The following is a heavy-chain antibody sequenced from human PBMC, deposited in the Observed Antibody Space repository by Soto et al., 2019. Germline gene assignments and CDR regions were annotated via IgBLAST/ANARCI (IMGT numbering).Heavy chain of an antibody. CDR2: INPSGGST. D-gene: IGHD2-2*01. Sequence: ASVKVSCKASGYTFTSYYMHWVRQAPGQGLEWMGIINPSGGSTSYAQKFQGRVTMTRDTSTSTVYMELRSLRSDDTAVYYCARVIRVSSSTSPNDAFDIWGQGTMVTVSS. CDR3: ARVIRVSSSTSPNDAFDI. J-gene: IGHJ3*02. V-gene: IGHV1-46*01. CDR1: GYTFTSYY.